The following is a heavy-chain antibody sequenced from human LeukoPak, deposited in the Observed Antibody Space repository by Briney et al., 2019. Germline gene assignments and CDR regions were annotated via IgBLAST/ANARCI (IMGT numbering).Heavy chain of an antibody. CDR2: IYPGDSDT. CDR1: GYSFTSYW. CDR3: ARRSSIATPLFDY. J-gene: IGHJ4*02. Sequence: GESLKISCKGSGYSFTSYWIGWVRRMPGKGLEWMGIIYPGDSDTRYSPSFQGQVTFSADKSISTAYLQWGSLKASDTAMYYCARRSSIATPLFDYWGQGTLVTVSS. V-gene: IGHV5-51*01. D-gene: IGHD2-15*01.